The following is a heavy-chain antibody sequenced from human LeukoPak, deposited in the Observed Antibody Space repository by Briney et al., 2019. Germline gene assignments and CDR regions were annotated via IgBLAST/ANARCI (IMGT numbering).Heavy chain of an antibody. CDR1: GYTFTSYY. J-gene: IGHJ3*02. V-gene: IGHV1-46*01. CDR3: AREGYYDSSGSHRAFDI. D-gene: IGHD3-22*01. CDR2: INPSGGST. Sequence: ASVKASCKASGYTFTSYYMDWVRQAPGQGREWMGIINPSGGSTSYAQKFQGRVTMTRDMSTSTVYMELSSLRSEDTAVYYCAREGYYDSSGSHRAFDIWGQGTMVTVSS.